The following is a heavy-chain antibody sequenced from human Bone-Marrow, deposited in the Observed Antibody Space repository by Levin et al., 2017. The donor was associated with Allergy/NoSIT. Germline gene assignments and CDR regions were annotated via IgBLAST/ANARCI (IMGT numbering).Heavy chain of an antibody. CDR2: TYYRSKWYN. CDR1: GDRVSSNSAA. Sequence: SQTLSLTCAISGDRVSSNSAAWHWIRQSPSGGLEWLGRTYYRSKWYNDYAVSVKGRIIINGDTSKNQFSLHLNSVIPEDTAVYYCARDRRGLEKCDTTSCSFALDIWGQGTMVTVSS. V-gene: IGHV6-1*01. D-gene: IGHD2-2*01. J-gene: IGHJ3*02. CDR3: ARDRRGLEKCDTTSCSFALDI.